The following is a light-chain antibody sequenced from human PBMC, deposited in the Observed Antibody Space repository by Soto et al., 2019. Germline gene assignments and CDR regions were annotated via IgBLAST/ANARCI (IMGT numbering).Light chain of an antibody. Sequence: QSVLTQPASVSGSPGQSITITCTGTSRDVGGYNYVSWFQQHPGKAPKLMIYDVSNRPSGVPYRFSGSKSGNTASLTISGLQAEDEADYYCSSYTTSSTVFGGGTKLTVL. CDR3: SSYTTSSTV. J-gene: IGLJ3*02. CDR2: DVS. CDR1: SRDVGGYNY. V-gene: IGLV2-14*03.